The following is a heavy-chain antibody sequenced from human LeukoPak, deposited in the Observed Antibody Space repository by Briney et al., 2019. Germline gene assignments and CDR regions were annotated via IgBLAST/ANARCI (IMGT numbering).Heavy chain of an antibody. D-gene: IGHD1-14*01. J-gene: IGHJ4*02. CDR2: INWNGGST. CDR3: ARDREEGRTGGFGY. V-gene: IGHV3-20*04. Sequence: PGGSLRLSCAASGFTCDDYGMSWVRQAPGKGLEWVSGINWNGGSTGYADSVKGRFTISRDNAKNSLYLQMNSLRAEDTALYYCARDREEGRTGGFGYWGQGTLVTVSS. CDR1: GFTCDDYG.